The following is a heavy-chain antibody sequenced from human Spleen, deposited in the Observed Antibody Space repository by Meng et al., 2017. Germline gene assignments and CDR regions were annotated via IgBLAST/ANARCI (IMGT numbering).Heavy chain of an antibody. CDR2: IYSGGST. Sequence: GESLKISCAASGFTVSSDYMSWVRQAPGKGLEWVSVIYSGGSTYYADSVKGRFTISRDNSKNTLYLQMNSLRAEDTAVYYCARNQGEDYAVHYYGMDVWGQGTTVTVSS. J-gene: IGHJ6*02. V-gene: IGHV3-66*02. D-gene: IGHD3-16*01. CDR1: GFTVSSDY. CDR3: ARNQGEDYAVHYYGMDV.